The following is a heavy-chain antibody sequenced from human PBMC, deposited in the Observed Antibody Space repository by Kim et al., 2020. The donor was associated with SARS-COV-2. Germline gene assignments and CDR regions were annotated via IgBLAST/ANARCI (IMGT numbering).Heavy chain of an antibody. J-gene: IGHJ4*02. D-gene: IGHD3-22*01. CDR1: GGSISSYY. V-gene: IGHV4-59*01. CDR3: ARVSSGYYFSFDY. Sequence: SETLSLTCTVSGGSISSYYWSWIRQPPGKGLEWIGYMYNSGTTNYNPSLKSRVTISVDTSKNQFSLKLSSVTAADTAVYYCARVSSGYYFSFDYWGQGTLVTVSS. CDR2: MYNSGTT.